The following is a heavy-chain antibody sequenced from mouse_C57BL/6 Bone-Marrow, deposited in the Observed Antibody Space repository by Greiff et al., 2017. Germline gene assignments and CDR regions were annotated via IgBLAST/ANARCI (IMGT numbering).Heavy chain of an antibody. V-gene: IGHV1-47*01. J-gene: IGHJ4*01. D-gene: IGHD2-2*01. CDR2: FHPYNDDT. CDR1: GYTFTTYP. CDR3: ARGDYGYDDVYYAMDY. Sequence: LQESGAELVKPGASVKMSCKASGYTFTTYPIEWMKQNHGKSLEWIGNFHPYNDDTKYNEKFKGKATLTVEKSSSTVYLELSRLTSDDSAVYYCARGDYGYDDVYYAMDYWGQGTSVTVSS.